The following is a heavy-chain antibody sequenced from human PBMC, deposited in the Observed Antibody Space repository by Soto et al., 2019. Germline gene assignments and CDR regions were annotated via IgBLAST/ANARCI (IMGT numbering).Heavy chain of an antibody. V-gene: IGHV4-30-2*01. CDR1: GGSIRSGGYS. J-gene: IGHJ4*02. CDR2: IFHSMST. Sequence: QLQLQESGSGLVKPSQTLSLTCAVSGGSIRSGGYSWSWIRQPPGKGLEWIGHIFHSMSTYYNPSLKSRVPISVDRSKNQFSLNLSSVTAADTAVYYCARVPGYWGQGTLVTVSS. CDR3: ARVPGY.